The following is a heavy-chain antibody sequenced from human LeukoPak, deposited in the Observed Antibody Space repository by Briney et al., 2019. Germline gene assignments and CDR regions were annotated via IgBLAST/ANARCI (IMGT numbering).Heavy chain of an antibody. CDR3: ARDGLGGSGAFDV. J-gene: IGHJ3*01. CDR1: GYTFTGYY. V-gene: IGHV1-2*02. CDR2: INPDSGGT. Sequence: ASVKVSCKASGYTFTGYYIHWVRQDPGQGLEGMGWINPDSGGTNYAQKFQGGVTMTSDTSISTAYRELSRLRSDDTAVHYCARDGLGGSGAFDVWGQGTMVTVSS. D-gene: IGHD3-16*01.